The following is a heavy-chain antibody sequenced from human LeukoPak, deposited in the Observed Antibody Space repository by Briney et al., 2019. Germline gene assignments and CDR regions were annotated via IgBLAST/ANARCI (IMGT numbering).Heavy chain of an antibody. D-gene: IGHD3-10*01. CDR3: ARCDGLYFNWFDP. CDR1: GYTFTSYY. Sequence: GASVKVSCKASGYTFTSYYIHWVRQAPGQGLEWMGIINPSGGSTSYAQKFQGRVTMTRDMSTSTVYMELSSLRSEDTAVYYCARCDGLYFNWFDPWGQGTLVTVSS. CDR2: INPSGGST. V-gene: IGHV1-46*01. J-gene: IGHJ5*02.